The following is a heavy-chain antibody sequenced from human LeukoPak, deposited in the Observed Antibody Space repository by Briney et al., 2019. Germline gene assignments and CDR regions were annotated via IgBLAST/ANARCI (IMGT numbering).Heavy chain of an antibody. J-gene: IGHJ4*02. D-gene: IGHD3-10*01. V-gene: IGHV1-8*02. CDR2: MNPNSGNT. CDR3: ARGYYYGSGSYGGFDY. Sequence: ASVKVSCKASGYTFTSYDINWVRQATGQGLEWMGWMNPNSGNTGYAQKFQGRVTMTRNTSISTAYMELSSLRSEDTAVYHCARGYYYGSGSYGGFDYWGQGTLVTVSS. CDR1: GYTFTSYD.